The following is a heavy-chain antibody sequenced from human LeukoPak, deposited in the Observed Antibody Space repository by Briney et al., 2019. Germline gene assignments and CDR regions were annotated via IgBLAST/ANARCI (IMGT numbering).Heavy chain of an antibody. J-gene: IGHJ3*02. D-gene: IGHD5-18*01. CDR2: IYRGTT. CDR3: VRAPPGYPYDI. Sequence: SETLSLTCSVSGASIISFYWTWIRQSPGKGLEWIGHIYRGTTSYNPSLKNRVTISADTSSNQFSLKVYSVTAADTAVYFCVRAPPGYPYDIWGQGTAVTVSS. V-gene: IGHV4-59*01. CDR1: GASIISFY.